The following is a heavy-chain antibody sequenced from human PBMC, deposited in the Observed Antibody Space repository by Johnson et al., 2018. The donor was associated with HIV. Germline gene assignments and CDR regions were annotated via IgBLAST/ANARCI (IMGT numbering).Heavy chain of an antibody. Sequence: QVQLVESGGGVVQPGRSLRLSCAASGFTFSTYGMHWVRQAPGKGLVWVALIWYDGREKDYADSVKRRFTISRDNSKNTLYLEMNSLRVEDTAVYYCAKVVTSSSSWQDDAFDIWGQGTVVTVSS. CDR1: GFTFSTYG. D-gene: IGHD6-13*01. J-gene: IGHJ3*02. CDR2: IWYDGREK. V-gene: IGHV3-33*06. CDR3: AKVVTSSSSWQDDAFDI.